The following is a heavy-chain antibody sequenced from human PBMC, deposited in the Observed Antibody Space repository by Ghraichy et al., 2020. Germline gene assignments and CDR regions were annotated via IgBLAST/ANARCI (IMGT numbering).Heavy chain of an antibody. CDR1: GFMFSSYW. D-gene: IGHD1-1*01. V-gene: IGHV3-7*01. CDR3: AKCRGTTWNVALDV. J-gene: IGHJ3*01. CDR2: VKPDGGEK. Sequence: GGSLRLSCAASGFMFSSYWVTWVRQAPGKGLEWVANVKPDGGEKNYVGSVKGRFTISRDNAKKSLYLQMNSLRAEDTAVYYCAKCRGTTWNVALDVWGQGTMVTVSS.